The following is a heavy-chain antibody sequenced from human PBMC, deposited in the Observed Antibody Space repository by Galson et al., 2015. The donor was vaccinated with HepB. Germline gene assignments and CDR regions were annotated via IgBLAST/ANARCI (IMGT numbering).Heavy chain of an antibody. D-gene: IGHD6-13*01. CDR2: ISYDGSNK. CDR3: AKDRYSSSWPDY. V-gene: IGHV3-30*18. Sequence: SLRLSCAASGFTFSSYGMHWVRQAPGKGLEWVAVISYDGSNKYYADPVKGRFTISRDNSKNTLYLQMNSLRAEDTAVYYCAKDRYSSSWPDYWGQGTLVTVSS. J-gene: IGHJ4*02. CDR1: GFTFSSYG.